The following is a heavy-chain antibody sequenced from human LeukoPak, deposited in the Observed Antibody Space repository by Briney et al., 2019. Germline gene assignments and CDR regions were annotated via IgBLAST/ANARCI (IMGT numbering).Heavy chain of an antibody. J-gene: IGHJ4*02. V-gene: IGHV4-59*01. D-gene: IGHD1-26*01. CDR3: AREGASGSYRGFDY. CDR1: GVSISSYY. CDR2: IYSSGST. Sequence: PSETLSLTCTVSGVSISSYYWSWIRQPPGKGLEWIGYIYSSGSTSYNPSLRSRVTISVASSKNQFSLKLTSVTAADTAVYYCAREGASGSYRGFDYWGQGTLVTVSS.